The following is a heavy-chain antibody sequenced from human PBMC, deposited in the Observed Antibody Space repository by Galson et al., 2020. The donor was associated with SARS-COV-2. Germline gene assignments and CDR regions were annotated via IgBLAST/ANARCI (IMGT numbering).Heavy chain of an antibody. CDR2: IDHLGST. D-gene: IGHD3-16*02. J-gene: IGHJ4*02. CDR3: ARGRDDAWELSGY. Sequence: LETLSLTCDVYGGSFSNSYYNWIRQPPGKGLEWIGEIDHLGSTKYNPSLESRVTISVDTSKTQFSLKLRSVTAADTAVYYCARGRDDAWELSGYWGQGALVTVSS. CDR1: GGSFSNSY. V-gene: IGHV4-34*01.